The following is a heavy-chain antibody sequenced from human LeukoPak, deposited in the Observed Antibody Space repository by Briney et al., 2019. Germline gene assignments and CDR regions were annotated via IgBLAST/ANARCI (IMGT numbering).Heavy chain of an antibody. J-gene: IGHJ4*02. V-gene: IGHV3-30*03. CDR2: ISSDGREE. Sequence: GGSLRLSCAASGFTFSIYGMHWVRQAPGKGLEWVAVISSDGREEDYADSVRGRFTISRDNSRDTLYLQMSSLRPEDAAVYYCRAATKNRGYYFDYWGQGTLVTASS. D-gene: IGHD1-14*01. CDR1: GFTFSIYG. CDR3: RAATKNRGYYFDY.